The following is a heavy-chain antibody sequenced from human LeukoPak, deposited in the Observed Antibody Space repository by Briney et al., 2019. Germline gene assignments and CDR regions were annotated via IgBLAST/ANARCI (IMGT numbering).Heavy chain of an antibody. D-gene: IGHD3-10*01. Sequence: ASVTVSCKASGYTFINYGISWVRQAPGQGLEWMGWISVYNGDTNYEQKFQGRVTMTTDTSTNTAYMELRSLRSDDTAVYYCARDGASWRASLITFYYDATDVWGQGTTVTVSS. J-gene: IGHJ6*02. CDR3: ARDGASWRASLITFYYDATDV. CDR2: ISVYNGDT. V-gene: IGHV1-18*01. CDR1: GYTFINYG.